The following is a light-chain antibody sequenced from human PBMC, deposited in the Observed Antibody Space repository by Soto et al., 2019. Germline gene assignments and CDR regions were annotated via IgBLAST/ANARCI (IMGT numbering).Light chain of an antibody. CDR1: SSDVGGYNY. V-gene: IGLV2-14*03. J-gene: IGLJ2*01. CDR3: SSYTSSSTRLV. Sequence: QSALTQPASVSGSPGQSITISCTGTSSDVGGYNYVSWYQHHPDKAPKLMIYDVNNRPSEVSNRFSGSKSGNTASLTISGLQAEDEAAYYCSSYTSSSTRLVFGGGTQLTVL. CDR2: DVN.